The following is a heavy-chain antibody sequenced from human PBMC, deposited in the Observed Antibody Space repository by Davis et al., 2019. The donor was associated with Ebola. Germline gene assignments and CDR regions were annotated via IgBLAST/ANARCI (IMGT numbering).Heavy chain of an antibody. D-gene: IGHD2-2*01. V-gene: IGHV3-7*03. CDR1: GFTFSSYW. CDR2: IKQDGSEK. Sequence: GGSLRLSCAASGFTFSSYWMSWVRQAPGKGLEWVANIKQDGSEKYYVDSVKGRFTISRDNAKNSLYLQMNSLRAEDTAVYYCARGTHVVVVPAEPDLTGYLYGMDVWGQGTTVTVSS. J-gene: IGHJ6*02. CDR3: ARGTHVVVVPAEPDLTGYLYGMDV.